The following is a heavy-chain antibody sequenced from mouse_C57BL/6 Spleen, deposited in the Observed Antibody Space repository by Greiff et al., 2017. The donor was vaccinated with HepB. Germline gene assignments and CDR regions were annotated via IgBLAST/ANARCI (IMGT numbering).Heavy chain of an antibody. CDR1: GFNIKDDY. CDR3: TRYDYDGNY. J-gene: IGHJ2*01. CDR2: IDPENGDT. D-gene: IGHD2-4*01. Sequence: EVQLQQSGAELVRPGASVKLSCTASGFNIKDDYMHWVKQRPEQGLEWIGWIDPENGDTEYASKFQGKATITADTSSNTSYRPLSSLTSEDTAVYYCTRYDYDGNYWGQGTTLTVSS. V-gene: IGHV14-4*01.